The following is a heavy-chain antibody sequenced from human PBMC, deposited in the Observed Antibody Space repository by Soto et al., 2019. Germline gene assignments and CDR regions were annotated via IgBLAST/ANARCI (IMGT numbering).Heavy chain of an antibody. V-gene: IGHV1-69*01. CDR2: IIPIFGTA. Sequence: QVQLVQSGAEVKKPGSSVKVSRKASGGTFSSYAISWVRQAPGQGREWMGGIIPIFGTANYAQKFQGRVTITADESTSTAYMELSSLRSEDTAVYYCAREGRGYSYGYVAHYWGQGTLVTVSS. D-gene: IGHD5-18*01. J-gene: IGHJ4*02. CDR3: AREGRGYSYGYVAHY. CDR1: GGTFSSYA.